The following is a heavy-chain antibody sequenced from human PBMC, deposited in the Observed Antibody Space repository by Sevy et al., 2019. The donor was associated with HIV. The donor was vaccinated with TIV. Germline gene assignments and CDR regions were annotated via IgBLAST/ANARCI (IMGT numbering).Heavy chain of an antibody. CDR3: AGSPPELKWELPGQFDY. CDR2: IIPIFGTE. V-gene: IGHV1-69*13. D-gene: IGHD1-26*01. Sequence: ASVKVSCKASGGTFSSYAISWVRQAPGQGLEWVGGIIPIFGTENYAKKFQGRVTITADESRSTAYMELSSLRPEETAEYYCAGSPPELKWELPGQFDYWGQGTLVTVSS. J-gene: IGHJ4*02. CDR1: GGTFSSYA.